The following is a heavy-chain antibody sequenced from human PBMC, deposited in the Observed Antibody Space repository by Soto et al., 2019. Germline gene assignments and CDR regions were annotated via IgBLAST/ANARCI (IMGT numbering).Heavy chain of an antibody. CDR2: IIPIFGTT. V-gene: IGHV1-69*01. Sequence: QVQVVQSGVEVRRPGSSVKVSCKASGDTFKNCVISWVRQAPGQGLEWMGGIIPIFGTTDFAQRFQGRLTITTDDSTTTAYMELSRLRSEDTATYYCAAELGFGKLSVVWGQGTTVIVSS. J-gene: IGHJ6*02. D-gene: IGHD3-10*01. CDR3: AAELGFGKLSVV. CDR1: GDTFKNCV.